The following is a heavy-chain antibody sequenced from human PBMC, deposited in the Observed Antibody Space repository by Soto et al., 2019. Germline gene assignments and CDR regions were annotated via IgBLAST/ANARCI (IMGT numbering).Heavy chain of an antibody. CDR3: AKDRAQFGVVIIPLAF. CDR1: GFTFSSYA. V-gene: IGHV3-23*01. D-gene: IGHD3-3*01. Sequence: GGSLRLSCAASGFTFSSYAMSWVRQAPGKGLEWVSAISGSGGSTYYADSVKGRFTISRDNSKNTLYLQMNSLRAEDTAVYYCAKDRAQFGVVIIPLAFWGQGTQDTGSS. J-gene: IGHJ4*02. CDR2: ISGSGGST.